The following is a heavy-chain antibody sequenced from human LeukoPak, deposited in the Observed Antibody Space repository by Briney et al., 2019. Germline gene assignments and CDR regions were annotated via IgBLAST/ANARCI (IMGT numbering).Heavy chain of an antibody. J-gene: IGHJ4*02. D-gene: IGHD3-22*01. Sequence: ASVKVSCKTSGYTFTVKFLHWLRQAPGQGLEWMGGIEPNSGGAVYGQNFRGRVTVTRDTSASTAYMELSRLRSDDTAVYYCAIENYYDSSGYSKAFDYWGQGTLVTVSS. V-gene: IGHV1-2*02. CDR2: IEPNSGGA. CDR1: GYTFTVKF. CDR3: AIENYYDSSGYSKAFDY.